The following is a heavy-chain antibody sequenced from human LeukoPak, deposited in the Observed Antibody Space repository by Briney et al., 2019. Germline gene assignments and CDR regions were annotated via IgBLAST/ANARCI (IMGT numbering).Heavy chain of an antibody. Sequence: PGGSLRLSCAASGFTFSSYSMNWVRQVPGKGLEWVSSISTGSSYIYYADSVKGRFTISRDNAKNSLYLQMNSLRAEDTAVYYCARAVLGQYCYMDVWGKGTTVTVSS. J-gene: IGHJ6*03. CDR1: GFTFSSYS. V-gene: IGHV3-21*01. CDR2: ISTGSSYI. D-gene: IGHD3-16*01. CDR3: ARAVLGQYCYMDV.